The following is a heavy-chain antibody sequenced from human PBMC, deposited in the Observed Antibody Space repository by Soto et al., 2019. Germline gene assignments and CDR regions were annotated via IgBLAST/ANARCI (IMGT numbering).Heavy chain of an antibody. Sequence: QVQLVQSGAEVKKPGSSVKVSCKASGGTFSSYAISWVRQGPGQGLEWMGGIIPIFGTANYAQKFQGRVTITADESTSTAYMELSSLRSEDTAVYYCARDNKFHYYGSGRHPFDPWGQGTLVTVSS. CDR2: IIPIFGTA. V-gene: IGHV1-69*01. D-gene: IGHD3-10*01. CDR3: ARDNKFHYYGSGRHPFDP. J-gene: IGHJ5*02. CDR1: GGTFSSYA.